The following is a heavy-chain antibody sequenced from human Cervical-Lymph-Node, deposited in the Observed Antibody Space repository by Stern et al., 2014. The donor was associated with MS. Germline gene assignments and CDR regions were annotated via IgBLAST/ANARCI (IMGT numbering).Heavy chain of an antibody. J-gene: IGHJ4*02. CDR1: EFTFNAYA. Sequence: VQLVESGGGVVQPGGSLRLSCAASEFTFNAYAMHWVRQAPGKWLEWVAVIWVDGTTKSYADSVKGRFTISRDKSKNTLYLQLNSLRAEDTAVFYCARGLYYFDYWGRGTLVTVSS. V-gene: IGHV3-33*01. CDR3: ARGLYYFDY. CDR2: IWVDGTTK.